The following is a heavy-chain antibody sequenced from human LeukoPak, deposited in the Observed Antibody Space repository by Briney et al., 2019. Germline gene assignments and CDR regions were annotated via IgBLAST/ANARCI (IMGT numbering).Heavy chain of an antibody. CDR2: IIPIFGTA. D-gene: IGHD2-2*01. Sequence: AASVKVSCKASGGTFSSYAISWVRQAPGQGLEWMGGIIPIFGTANYAQKFQGRVTITTDESTSTAYMELSSLRSEDTAVYYCARARTGYQPKYEGSGGYFDYWGQGTLVTVSS. V-gene: IGHV1-69*05. CDR3: ARARTGYQPKYEGSGGYFDY. J-gene: IGHJ4*02. CDR1: GGTFSSYA.